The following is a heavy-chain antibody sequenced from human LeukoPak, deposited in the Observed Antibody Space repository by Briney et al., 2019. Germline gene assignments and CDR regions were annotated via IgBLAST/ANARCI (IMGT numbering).Heavy chain of an antibody. CDR2: IKQDGSER. Sequence: PGGSLRLSCAASGFTFSSYWMSWVRQAPGKGLEWVANIKQDGSERYYVDSVKGRFTISRDNAKNSLYLQMNSLRAEDTAVYYCAREAGGYEFDYWGQGTLVTVSS. D-gene: IGHD5-12*01. V-gene: IGHV3-7*01. J-gene: IGHJ4*02. CDR1: GFTFSSYW. CDR3: AREAGGYEFDY.